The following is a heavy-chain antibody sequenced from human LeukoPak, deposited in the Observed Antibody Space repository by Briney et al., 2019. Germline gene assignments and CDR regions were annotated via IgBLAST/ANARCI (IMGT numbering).Heavy chain of an antibody. Sequence: GGSLRLSCAASGFTFSSYSMNWVRQAPGKGLEWVSSISSSSYIYYADSVKGRFTISRDNAKNSLYLQMNSLRAEDTAVYYCARETLGGYYDFWSGYYGGVYFDYWGQGTLVTVSS. V-gene: IGHV3-21*01. CDR3: ARETLGGYYDFWSGYYGGVYFDY. CDR1: GFTFSSYS. D-gene: IGHD3-3*01. CDR2: ISSSSYI. J-gene: IGHJ4*02.